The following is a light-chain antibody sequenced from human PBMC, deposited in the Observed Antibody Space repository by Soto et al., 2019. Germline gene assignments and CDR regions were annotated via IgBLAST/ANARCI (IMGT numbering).Light chain of an antibody. CDR1: SSDIGRYNY. CDR2: DVS. CDR3: SSYASSNAQL. J-gene: IGLJ2*01. V-gene: IGLV2-14*03. Sequence: QSALTQPASVSGTPGESITVSCIGTSSDIGRYNYVSWYQQHPGRAPKLIIRDVSSRPSGVPTRFSGSKSGNSASLTISGLQVEDEAYYFCSSYASSNAQLFGGGTKVPVL.